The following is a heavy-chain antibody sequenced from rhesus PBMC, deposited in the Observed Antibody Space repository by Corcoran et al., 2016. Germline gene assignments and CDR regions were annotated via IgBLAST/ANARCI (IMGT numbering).Heavy chain of an antibody. D-gene: IGHD6-13*01. Sequence: EVQLVESGGGLVQPGGSLRLSCAASGFTFSSYWMYWVRQASGNGLEWVSRISSDGSSTSYADSVKVRFTISRENAKNSLYLQMNSLRAEDTAVYYCVKAIAANIFDYWGQGVLVTVSS. J-gene: IGHJ4*01. CDR2: ISSDGSST. CDR3: VKAIAANIFDY. CDR1: GFTFSSYW. V-gene: IGHV3-119*01.